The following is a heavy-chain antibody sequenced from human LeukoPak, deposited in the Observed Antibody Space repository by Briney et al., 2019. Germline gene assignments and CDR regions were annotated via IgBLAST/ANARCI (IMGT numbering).Heavy chain of an antibody. J-gene: IGHJ4*02. Sequence: QPGRSLRLSCAASGFTFSGYGMHWVRQAPDKGLEWVAVIWYDGNNKYYADSVKGRFTISRDNAKNSLYLQMNSLRAEDTAVYYCARGLLAYCGGDCLIFDYWGQGTLVTVSS. D-gene: IGHD2-21*01. CDR2: IWYDGNNK. CDR3: ARGLLAYCGGDCLIFDY. CDR1: GFTFSGYG. V-gene: IGHV3-33*01.